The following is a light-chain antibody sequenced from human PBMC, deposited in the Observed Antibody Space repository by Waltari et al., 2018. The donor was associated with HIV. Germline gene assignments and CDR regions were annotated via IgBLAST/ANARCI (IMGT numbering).Light chain of an antibody. CDR2: AAS. CDR3: QQSYSTPVT. Sequence: DIQMTQSPSSLSASVGDRVTITCRASQTISSYLNWYQQKPGKAPKLLIYAASSLQSGVPSRFSGSGSGTDFTLTIISLQPEDFATYYCQQSYSTPVTFGPVTKVDIK. J-gene: IGKJ3*01. CDR1: QTISSY. V-gene: IGKV1-39*01.